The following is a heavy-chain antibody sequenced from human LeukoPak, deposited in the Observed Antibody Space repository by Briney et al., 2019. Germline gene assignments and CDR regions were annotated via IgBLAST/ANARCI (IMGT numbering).Heavy chain of an antibody. CDR1: GYTFTNYD. CDR2: MNPNSGNT. J-gene: IGHJ5*01. CDR3: AKQGNYFGSGSYYGNWFDF. D-gene: IGHD3-10*01. V-gene: IGHV1-8*01. Sequence: ASVKVSWKASGYTFTNYDINWVRQAAGQGLEWMGWMNPNSGNTGYAQKFQGRVTMTRDTSISTAYMELGSLRSEDTAVYYCAKQGNYFGSGSYYGNWFDFWGQGNLVTVSS.